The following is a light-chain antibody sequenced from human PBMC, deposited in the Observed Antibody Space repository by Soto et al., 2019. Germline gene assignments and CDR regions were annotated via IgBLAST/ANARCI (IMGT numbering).Light chain of an antibody. CDR1: SSDIGDYDY. CDR3: TSYTTINTYI. J-gene: IGLJ1*01. CDR2: EVI. V-gene: IGLV2-14*01. Sequence: QSVLTQPASVSVSPGQSITISCTGTSSDIGDYDYVSWYQQHPGKAPKLIIYEVINRPSGVSDRFSGSKSGNTASLTISGLQSEDEADYYCTSYTTINTYIFGTGTKVTVL.